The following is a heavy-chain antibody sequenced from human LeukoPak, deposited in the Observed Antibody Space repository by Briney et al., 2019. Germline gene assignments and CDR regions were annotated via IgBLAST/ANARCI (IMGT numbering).Heavy chain of an antibody. CDR3: ARHYYDILTGYTPFDY. CDR1: GGSISSYY. J-gene: IGHJ4*02. D-gene: IGHD3-9*01. Sequence: ETLSLTCTVSGGSISSYYWSWIRQPPGKGLEWIGYIYYSGSTGYNPSLKSRVTISVDTSKNQFSLKLSSVTAADTAVYYCARHYYDILTGYTPFDYWGQGTLVTVSS. CDR2: IYYSGST. V-gene: IGHV4-59*08.